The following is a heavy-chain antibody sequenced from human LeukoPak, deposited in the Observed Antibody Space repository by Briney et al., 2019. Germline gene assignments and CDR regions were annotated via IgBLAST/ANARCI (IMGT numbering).Heavy chain of an antibody. J-gene: IGHJ4*02. CDR2: IYYSGST. D-gene: IGHD2-2*01. Sequence: SETLSLTCTVSGGSISSSSYYWGWIRQPPGKGLEWIGYIYYSGSTNYNPSLKSRVIISVDTSKNQFSLKLSSVTAADTAVYYCAREVVGGYCSSTSCARNQWLLPDYWGQGTLVTVSS. V-gene: IGHV4-61*01. CDR3: AREVVGGYCSSTSCARNQWLLPDY. CDR1: GGSISSSSYY.